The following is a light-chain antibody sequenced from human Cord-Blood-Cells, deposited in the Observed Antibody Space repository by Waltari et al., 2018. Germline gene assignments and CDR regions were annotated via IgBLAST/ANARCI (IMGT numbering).Light chain of an antibody. V-gene: IGKV3-15*01. CDR3: QQYNNWPLT. Sequence: EIVMTQSPATLSVSPGERATLSCRASQSVNSNLAWYQQKPGQAPRLLINGASTRATGIPARFSGSRSGTEFTLTISSLQSEDFAVYYCQQYNNWPLTFGGGTKVEIK. CDR2: GAS. J-gene: IGKJ4*01. CDR1: QSVNSN.